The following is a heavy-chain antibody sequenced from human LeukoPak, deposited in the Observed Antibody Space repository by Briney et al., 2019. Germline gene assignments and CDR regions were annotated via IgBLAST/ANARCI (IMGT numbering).Heavy chain of an antibody. CDR1: GGTFSSYA. J-gene: IGHJ3*02. Sequence: ASVKVSCKASGGTFSSYAISWVRQAPGQGLELMGRIIPILGIANYAQKFQGRVTITADKSTSTAYMELSSLRSEDTAVYYCARDTGAYYYDSSGYPQFEYDAFDIWGQGTMVTVSS. CDR2: IIPILGIA. CDR3: ARDTGAYYYDSSGYPQFEYDAFDI. D-gene: IGHD3-22*01. V-gene: IGHV1-69*04.